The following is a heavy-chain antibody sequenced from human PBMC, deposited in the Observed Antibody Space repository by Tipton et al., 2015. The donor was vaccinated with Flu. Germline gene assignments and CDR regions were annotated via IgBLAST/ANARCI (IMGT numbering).Heavy chain of an antibody. CDR1: GYSFTNYG. J-gene: IGHJ3*02. V-gene: IGHV1-18*04. D-gene: IGHD3-22*01. Sequence: QVQLVQSGAEVKKPGASVKVSCKTSGYSFTNYGISWVRQAPGQGLEWLGWISPYDGNTNYAQNLLGRVTMDTDTSTSTAYMELKSLISDDTAVYFCARGWLEDAFDIWGQGTMVTVSS. CDR2: ISPYDGNT. CDR3: ARGWLEDAFDI.